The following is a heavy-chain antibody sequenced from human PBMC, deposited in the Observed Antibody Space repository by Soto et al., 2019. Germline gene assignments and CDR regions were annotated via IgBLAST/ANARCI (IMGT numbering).Heavy chain of an antibody. CDR1: GFTFSSYA. Sequence: EVQLLESGGGLVQPGGSLRLSCAASGFTFSSYAMSWVRQAPGKGLEWVSAISGSGGSTYYADSVKGRFTISRDNSKKTLYLKINSERAEDTAVYYCAKVRFLGCLLGRGYFDSWAQGPLVTVSS. V-gene: IGHV3-23*01. D-gene: IGHD3-3*01. CDR3: AKVRFLGCLLGRGYFDS. J-gene: IGHJ4*02. CDR2: ISGSGGST.